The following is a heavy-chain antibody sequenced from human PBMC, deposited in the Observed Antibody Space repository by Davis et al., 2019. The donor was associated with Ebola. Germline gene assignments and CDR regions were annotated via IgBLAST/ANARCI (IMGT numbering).Heavy chain of an antibody. V-gene: IGHV4-59*08. CDR2: IYYSGSA. Sequence: SETLSLTCTVSGGSISSYYWSWIRQPPGKGLEWIGYIYYSGSANYNPSLKSRVTISVDTSKNQFSLKLSSVTAADTAVYYCARLEGGDYYDFCSGYYYPRWFDPWGQGTLVTVSS. CDR3: ARLEGGDYYDFCSGYYYPRWFDP. D-gene: IGHD3-3*01. J-gene: IGHJ5*02. CDR1: GGSISSYY.